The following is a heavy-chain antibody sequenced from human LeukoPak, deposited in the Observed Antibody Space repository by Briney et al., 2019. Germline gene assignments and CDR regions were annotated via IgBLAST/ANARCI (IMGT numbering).Heavy chain of an antibody. D-gene: IGHD3-22*01. CDR2: FDPEDGET. CDR1: GYTLTELS. J-gene: IGHJ4*02. CDR3: ATGAAYYYDSSGLGSFDY. V-gene: IGHV1-24*01. Sequence: ASVKVSXKVSGYTLTELSMHWVRQAPGKGLEWMGGFDPEDGETIYAQKFRGRVTMTEDTSTDTAYMELSSLRSEDTAVYYCATGAAYYYDSSGLGSFDYWGQGTLVTVSS.